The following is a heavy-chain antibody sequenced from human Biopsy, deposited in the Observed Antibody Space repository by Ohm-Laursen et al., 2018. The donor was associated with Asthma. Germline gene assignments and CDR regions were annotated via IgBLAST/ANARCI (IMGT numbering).Heavy chain of an antibody. CDR2: ISYDGNHK. CDR3: AKRRVYSGHDNEY. J-gene: IGHJ4*02. V-gene: IGHV3-30*18. Sequence: SLRLSCTASGCMFRSFGMHWVRQAPGKGLEWVAVISYDGNHKFYEDSVNGRFTISRDNSKNTLYLQMNSLRTEDTAVYYCAKRRVYSGHDNEYWGQGTLVIVSS. D-gene: IGHD5-12*01. CDR1: GCMFRSFG.